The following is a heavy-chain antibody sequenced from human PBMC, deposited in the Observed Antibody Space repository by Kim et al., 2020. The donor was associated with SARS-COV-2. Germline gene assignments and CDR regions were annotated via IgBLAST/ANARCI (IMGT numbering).Heavy chain of an antibody. Sequence: SETLSLTCAVYGGSFSGYYWSWIRQPPGKGLEWIGEINHSGSTNYNPSLKSRVTISVDTSKNQFSLKLSSVTAADTAVYYCARGGGSYSRSGLYYFDYWG. CDR1: GGSFSGYY. CDR2: INHSGST. D-gene: IGHD1-26*01. V-gene: IGHV4-34*01. J-gene: IGHJ4*01. CDR3: ARGGGSYSRSGLYYFDY.